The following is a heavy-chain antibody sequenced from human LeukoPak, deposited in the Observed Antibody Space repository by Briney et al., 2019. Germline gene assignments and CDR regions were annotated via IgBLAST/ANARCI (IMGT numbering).Heavy chain of an antibody. CDR3: ARVRDPLDRTPGYYYYMDV. Sequence: SETLSLTCAVYGGSFSGYYWSWIRQPPGKGLEWIGEINHSGSTNYNPSLKSRVTISVDTSKNQFSLKLSSVTAADTAVYYCARVRDPLDRTPGYYYYMDVWGKGTTVTVSS. CDR1: GGSFSGYY. J-gene: IGHJ6*03. V-gene: IGHV4-34*01. D-gene: IGHD3-9*01. CDR2: INHSGST.